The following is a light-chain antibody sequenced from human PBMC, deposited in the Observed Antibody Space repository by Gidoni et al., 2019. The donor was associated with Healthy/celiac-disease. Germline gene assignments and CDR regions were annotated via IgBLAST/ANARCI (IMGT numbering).Light chain of an antibody. CDR3: QAWDSSTGV. CDR2: QDS. J-gene: IGLJ2*01. Sequence: SYELTPPPSVSVSPGQTASITCSGDKLGDKYACWYQQKPGQSPVLVIYQDSKRPSGIPVRFSGSNSGNTATLTIRGTQAIDEADYYCQAWDSSTGVFGGGTKLTVL. CDR1: KLGDKY. V-gene: IGLV3-1*01.